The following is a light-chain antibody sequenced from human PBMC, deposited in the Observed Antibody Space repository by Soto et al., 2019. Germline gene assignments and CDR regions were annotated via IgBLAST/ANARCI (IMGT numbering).Light chain of an antibody. CDR3: QNYNGAPWT. V-gene: IGKV1-27*01. J-gene: IGKJ1*01. CDR2: AAS. Sequence: DIQMTQSPSSLSASVGDRVTITCRASQDLSYYLAWYQQKPGKVPKLLIYAASTLHSGVPSRFSGSGSGTDFTLTISGLQPEDVANYYCQNYNGAPWTFGQGTKVEIE. CDR1: QDLSYY.